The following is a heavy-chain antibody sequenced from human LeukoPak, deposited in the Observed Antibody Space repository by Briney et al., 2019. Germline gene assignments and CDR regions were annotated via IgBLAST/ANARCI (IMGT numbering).Heavy chain of an antibody. J-gene: IGHJ4*02. CDR2: ISGSGGST. CDR1: GFTFSSYA. Sequence: GGSLRLSCAASGFTFSSYAMSWVRQAQGKGLEWVSAISGSGGSTYYADSVKGRFTISRDNSKNTLYLQMNSLRAEDTAVYYCAKDQKAVAGTYEPFDYWGQGTLVTVSS. D-gene: IGHD6-19*01. V-gene: IGHV3-23*01. CDR3: AKDQKAVAGTYEPFDY.